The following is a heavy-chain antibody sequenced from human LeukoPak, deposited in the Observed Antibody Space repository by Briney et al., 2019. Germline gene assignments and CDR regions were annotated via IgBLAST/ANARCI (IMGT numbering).Heavy chain of an antibody. CDR1: GGSFSGYY. D-gene: IGHD3-10*01. CDR3: ARSSYYYGSGRNKLFDP. V-gene: IGHV4-34*01. Sequence: SETLSLTCAVYGGSFSGYYWSWIRQPPGKGLEWIGEINHSGSTNYNPSLKSRVTISVDTSKNQFSLKLSSVTAADTAVYYCARSSYYYGSGRNKLFDPWGQGTLVTVSS. J-gene: IGHJ5*02. CDR2: INHSGST.